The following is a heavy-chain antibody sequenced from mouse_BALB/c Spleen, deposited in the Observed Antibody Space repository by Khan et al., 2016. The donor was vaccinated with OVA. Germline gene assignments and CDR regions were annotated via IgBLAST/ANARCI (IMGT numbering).Heavy chain of an antibody. V-gene: IGHV3-2*02. CDR3: ARQHYYGYALDY. D-gene: IGHD1-2*01. Sequence: EVQLQESGPGLVKPSQSLSLTCTVTGYSITSNYAWSWIRQFPGNKLEWMGYISYSGYTNYNPSLKSRISVTRDTSENQFFLQLNSVTTEDTAIYCCARQHYYGYALDYWSPGPSVTVSS. CDR2: ISYSGYT. CDR1: GYSITSNYA. J-gene: IGHJ4*01.